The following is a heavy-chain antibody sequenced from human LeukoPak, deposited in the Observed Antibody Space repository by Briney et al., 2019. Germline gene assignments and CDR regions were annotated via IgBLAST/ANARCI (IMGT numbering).Heavy chain of an antibody. J-gene: IGHJ6*03. CDR3: ARFLAGTRHFHSYYYMDV. CDR1: GGSFGDDY. CDR2: IYYSGNS. V-gene: IGHV4-34*01. Sequence: PSETLSLTCAVYGGSFGDDYWSWIRQPPGKGLEWIGNIYYSGNSYYNPPLKSRITISVDTSKNQFSLKVISVTAADTAVYYCARFLAGTRHFHSYYYMDVWGKGTTVTISS. D-gene: IGHD3-9*01.